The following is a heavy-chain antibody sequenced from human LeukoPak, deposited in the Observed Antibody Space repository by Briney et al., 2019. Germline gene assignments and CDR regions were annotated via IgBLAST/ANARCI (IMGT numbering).Heavy chain of an antibody. D-gene: IGHD4-17*01. Sequence: ASVKVSCKASGYTFTSSYMHWVRQAPGQGLEWMGIINPSGGSTSYAQKFQGRVTMTRDTSTSTVYMELSSLRSEDTAVYYCARRNYGAGIFDYWGQGTLVTVSS. V-gene: IGHV1-46*01. CDR2: INPSGGST. CDR3: ARRNYGAGIFDY. J-gene: IGHJ4*02. CDR1: GYTFTSSY.